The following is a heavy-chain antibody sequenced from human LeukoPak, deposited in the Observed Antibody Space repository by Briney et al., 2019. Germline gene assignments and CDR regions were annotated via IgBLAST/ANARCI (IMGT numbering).Heavy chain of an antibody. CDR3: AHRDREQLASHGDAFDI. D-gene: IGHD6-6*01. J-gene: IGHJ3*02. V-gene: IGHV2-5*02. CDR1: GFSLSTSGVG. CDR2: IYWDDDK. Sequence: SGPTLVNPTQTLTLTCTFSGFSLSTSGVGVGWIRQPPGKALEWLALIYWDDDKRYSPSLKSRLTITKDTSKNQVVLTMTNMDPVDTATYYGAHRDREQLASHGDAFDIWGQGTMVTVSS.